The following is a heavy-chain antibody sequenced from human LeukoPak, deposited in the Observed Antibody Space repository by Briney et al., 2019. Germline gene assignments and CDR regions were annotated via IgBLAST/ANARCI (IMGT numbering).Heavy chain of an antibody. CDR3: ARDRLGMDQLRSSGWFDP. Sequence: ASVKVSCKASGYTFTGYYMHWVRQAPGQGLEWMGWINPNSGGTNYAQKFQGRVTMTRDTSISTAYMGLSRLRSDDTAVYYCARDRLGMDQLRSSGWFDPWGQGTLVTVSS. J-gene: IGHJ5*02. D-gene: IGHD2-2*01. CDR1: GYTFTGYY. CDR2: INPNSGGT. V-gene: IGHV1-2*02.